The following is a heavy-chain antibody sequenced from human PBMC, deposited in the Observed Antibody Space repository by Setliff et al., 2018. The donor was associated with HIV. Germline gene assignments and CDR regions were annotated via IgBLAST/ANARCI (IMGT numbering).Heavy chain of an antibody. D-gene: IGHD5-12*01. CDR1: GYSISSGYY. Sequence: SETLSLTCAVSGYSISSGYYWGWIRQPPGRGLEWIGSTYHSGSTHYNPSLQSRVTISVDTSKKHFSLRLTSVTAADTAVYFCARGVIETDYDYVDIYYYNYMDVWGKGTTVTVSS. CDR2: TYHSGST. V-gene: IGHV4-38-2*01. CDR3: ARGVIETDYDYVDIYYYNYMDV. J-gene: IGHJ6*03.